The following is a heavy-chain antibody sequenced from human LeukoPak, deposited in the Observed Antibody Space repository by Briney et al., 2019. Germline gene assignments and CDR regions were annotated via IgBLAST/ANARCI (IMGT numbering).Heavy chain of an antibody. CDR2: ISGSGGST. J-gene: IGHJ4*02. D-gene: IGHD6-19*01. CDR1: GFTFSNYA. V-gene: IGHV3-23*01. CDR3: ATKQWLAPPPDS. Sequence: PGGSLRLSCATSGFTFSNYAMGWVRQPPGKGLEWVSGISGSGGSTYYTDSVKGRFTISRDNSKNTLFLQMNSVRDEDTAVYYCATKQWLAPPPDSWGQGTPVTVSS.